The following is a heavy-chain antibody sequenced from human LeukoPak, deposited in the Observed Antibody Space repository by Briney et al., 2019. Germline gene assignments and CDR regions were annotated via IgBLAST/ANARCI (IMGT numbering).Heavy chain of an antibody. CDR1: GYTFNKFA. Sequence: ASVKVSCKASGYTFNKFAMNWVRQAPGLRLELMGRINPNSGGTNYAQKFQGRVTMTRDTSISTAYMELSRLRSDDTAVYYCARDRPNCSSTSCYIIWGQGTLVTVSS. CDR3: ARDRPNCSSTSCYII. V-gene: IGHV1-2*06. CDR2: INPNSGGT. J-gene: IGHJ4*02. D-gene: IGHD2-2*02.